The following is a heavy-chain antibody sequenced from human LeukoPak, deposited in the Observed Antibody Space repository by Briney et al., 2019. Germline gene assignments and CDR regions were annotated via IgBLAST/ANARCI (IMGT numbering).Heavy chain of an antibody. CDR3: ASLYYDYYFDY. D-gene: IGHD3-22*01. V-gene: IGHV4-39*07. CDR2: IYYSGGT. CDR1: GGSISSSSYY. Sequence: SETLSLTCTVSGGSISSSSYYWGWIRQPPGKGLEWIGSIYYSGGTYYNPSLKSRVTISVDTSKNQFSLKLSSVTAADTAVYYCASLYYDYYFDYWGQGTLVTVSS. J-gene: IGHJ4*02.